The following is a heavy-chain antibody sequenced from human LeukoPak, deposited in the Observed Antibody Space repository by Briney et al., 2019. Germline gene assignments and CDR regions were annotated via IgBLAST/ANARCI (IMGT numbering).Heavy chain of an antibody. V-gene: IGHV3-48*03. CDR3: AREDDSSGYYYGIFDS. CDR1: GFTFSSYE. J-gene: IGHJ4*02. CDR2: ISSSGSTR. Sequence: GGSLRLSCAASGFTFSSYEMNWVRQAPGKGLEWVSYISSSGSTRYYADSVKGRFTISRDNAKNSLYLQMNSLRAEDTAVYYCAREDDSSGYYYGIFDSWGQGTLVTVSS. D-gene: IGHD3-22*01.